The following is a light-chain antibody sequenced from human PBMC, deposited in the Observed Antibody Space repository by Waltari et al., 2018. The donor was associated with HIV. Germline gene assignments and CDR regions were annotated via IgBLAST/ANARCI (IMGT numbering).Light chain of an antibody. V-gene: IGKV3-15*01. Sequence: DIVITQSPATLSVSPGERPTLSCRASQSVSSHLACYQQQPGQAPRLLIYGASTRAPGIPARFSGSGSGTEITLTISRLQSEDFAVYYCQLYNNWTFGQGTKVEIK. CDR1: QSVSSH. J-gene: IGKJ1*01. CDR3: QLYNNWT. CDR2: GAS.